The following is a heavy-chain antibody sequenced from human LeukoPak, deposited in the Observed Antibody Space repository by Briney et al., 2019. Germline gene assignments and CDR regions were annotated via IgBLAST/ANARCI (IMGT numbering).Heavy chain of an antibody. V-gene: IGHV3-23*01. CDR2: LSSNGATT. D-gene: IGHD1-1*01. CDR3: AKDLRYAFDS. J-gene: IGHJ4*02. Sequence: PGGSLRLSCAASGFTFSIYGMSWVRQAPGKGPEWLSALSSNGATTYYADSVRGRFTISRDNSKNTLYLQMTSLRAEDTAIYYCAKDLRYAFDSWGQGILVTVSS. CDR1: GFTFSIYG.